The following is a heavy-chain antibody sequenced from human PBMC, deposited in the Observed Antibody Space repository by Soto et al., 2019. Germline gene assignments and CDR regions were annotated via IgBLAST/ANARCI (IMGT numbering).Heavy chain of an antibody. V-gene: IGHV5-10-1*01. D-gene: IGHD6-6*01. CDR2: IDPSDSYT. Sequence: ESLNISCKVSGYSFTSYFISWLRQMPGKGLEWMGRIDPSDSYTNYSPSFQGHVTISADKSISTAYLQWSSLKASDTAMYYCASAFEYSSSSWGQGTLVTVSS. CDR1: GYSFTSYF. CDR3: ASAFEYSSSS. J-gene: IGHJ5*02.